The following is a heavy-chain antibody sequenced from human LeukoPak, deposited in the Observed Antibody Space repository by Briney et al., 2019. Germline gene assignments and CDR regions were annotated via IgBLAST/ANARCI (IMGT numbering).Heavy chain of an antibody. J-gene: IGHJ4*02. CDR2: FYTSGTT. CDR1: GDSISSGSYY. CDR3: ARVRDAVAPDY. Sequence: SETLSLTCTVSGDSISSGSYYWSWLRQPAGKGLEWIGRFYTSGTTNYNPSLKSRVTMSEDTSKNQFSLKLSSVTAADTAVYSCARVRDAVAPDYWGQGTLVTVSS. V-gene: IGHV4-61*02.